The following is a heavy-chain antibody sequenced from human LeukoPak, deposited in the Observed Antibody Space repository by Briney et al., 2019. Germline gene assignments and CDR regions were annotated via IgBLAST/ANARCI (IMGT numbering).Heavy chain of an antibody. CDR2: MNPNSGDT. V-gene: IGHV1-2*04. CDR1: GYTFTDYY. D-gene: IGHD6-19*01. CDR3: AKLVDSSGWVFDF. Sequence: ASVKVSCKASGYTFTDYYMHWMRQAPGQGLEWMGWMNPNSGDTNYAQKFQGWVTMTRDTSINTAYMELSRLKSDDTAIYYCAKLVDSSGWVFDFWGQGTLVTVSS. J-gene: IGHJ4*02.